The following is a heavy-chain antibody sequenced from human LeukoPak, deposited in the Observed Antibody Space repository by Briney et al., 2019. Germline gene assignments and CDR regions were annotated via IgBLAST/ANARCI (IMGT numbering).Heavy chain of an antibody. CDR3: AKGYSYAPSEDYFDY. CDR2: ISWNSGSI. Sequence: QPGRSLRLSCAASGFNFDVYAMHWVRQAPGKGLEWVSGISWNSGSIAYADSVKGRFTISRDNAKNSLYLQMNSLRAEDTALYYCAKGYSYAPSEDYFDYWGQGTLVTVSS. V-gene: IGHV3-9*01. J-gene: IGHJ4*02. CDR1: GFNFDVYA. D-gene: IGHD5-18*01.